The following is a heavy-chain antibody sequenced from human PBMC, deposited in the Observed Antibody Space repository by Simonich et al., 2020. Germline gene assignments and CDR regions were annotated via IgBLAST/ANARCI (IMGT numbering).Heavy chain of an antibody. CDR3: AREGLLLDAFDI. CDR1: GFTFSSYW. V-gene: IGHV3-7*01. J-gene: IGHJ3*02. CDR2: IKQDGSEK. D-gene: IGHD2-15*01. Sequence: EVQLVESGGGLVQPGGSLRLSCAASGFTFSSYWMSWVRQAPGKGREGGANIKQDGSEKYYVDSVKGRFTISRDNAKNSLYLQMNSLRAEDTAVYYCAREGLLLDAFDIWGQGTMVTVSS.